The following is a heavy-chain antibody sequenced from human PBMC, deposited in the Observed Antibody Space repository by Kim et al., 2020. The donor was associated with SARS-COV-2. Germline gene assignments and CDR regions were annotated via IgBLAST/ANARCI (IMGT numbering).Heavy chain of an antibody. CDR2: ISGSGGST. J-gene: IGHJ5*02. CDR3: AVAGGITMVRGVIMERDNWFDP. D-gene: IGHD3-10*01. Sequence: GGSLRLSCAGSGFTFSSYAMSWVRQAPGKGLEWVSAISGSGGSTYYADSVKGRFTISRDNSKNTLYLQMNSLRAEDTAVYYCAVAGGITMVRGVIMERDNWFDPWGQGTLVTVSS. CDR1: GFTFSSYA. V-gene: IGHV3-23*01.